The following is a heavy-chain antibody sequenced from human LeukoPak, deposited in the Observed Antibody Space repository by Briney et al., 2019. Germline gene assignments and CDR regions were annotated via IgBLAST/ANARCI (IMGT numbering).Heavy chain of an antibody. CDR2: IYPGDSAT. Sequence: GESLKISCKGSRYSFTNYWIDWVRQMPGKGLEWMGIIYPGDSATRYSPSFQGQVTISADKSISTAYLQWSSLRASDTAMYYCARRGAEHYNSITYYDYWGQGTLVTVSS. CDR3: ARRGAEHYNSITYYDY. CDR1: RYSFTNYW. V-gene: IGHV5-51*01. J-gene: IGHJ4*02. D-gene: IGHD2/OR15-2a*01.